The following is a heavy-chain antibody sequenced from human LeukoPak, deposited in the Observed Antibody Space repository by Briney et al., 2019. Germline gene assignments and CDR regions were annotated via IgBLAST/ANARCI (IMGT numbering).Heavy chain of an antibody. Sequence: GGSLRLSCAASGFTFSSYSMNWVRQAPGKGLEWVSSISSSSSSYIYYADSVKGRFTISRDNAKNSLYLQMNSLRAEDTAVYYCASPTMVRGNLGFDPWGQGTLVTVSS. CDR1: GFTFSSYS. CDR3: ASPTMVRGNLGFDP. V-gene: IGHV3-21*01. CDR2: ISSSSSSYI. J-gene: IGHJ5*02. D-gene: IGHD3-10*01.